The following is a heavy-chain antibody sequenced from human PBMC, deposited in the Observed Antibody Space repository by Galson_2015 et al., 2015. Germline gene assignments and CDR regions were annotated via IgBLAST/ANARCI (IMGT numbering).Heavy chain of an antibody. CDR2: IWYDGSNK. Sequence: SLRLSCAASGFTFSSYGMHWVRQAPGKGLEWVAVIWYDGSNKYYTDSVKGRFTISRDNSKKTLYLQMNSLRAEDTAVYYCARDESMSAAGTDYWGQGTLVTVPS. V-gene: IGHV3-33*01. J-gene: IGHJ4*02. D-gene: IGHD6-13*01. CDR3: ARDESMSAAGTDY. CDR1: GFTFSSYG.